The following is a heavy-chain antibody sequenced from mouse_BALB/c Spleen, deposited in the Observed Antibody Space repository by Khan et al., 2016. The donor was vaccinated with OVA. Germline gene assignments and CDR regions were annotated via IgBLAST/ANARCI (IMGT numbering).Heavy chain of an antibody. CDR3: ARNGNYWYFDV. CDR2: INTYTGEP. V-gene: IGHV9-3-1*01. CDR1: GYTFTNYG. J-gene: IGHJ1*01. Sequence: QLPFLPSLPELKKPGETVKISCKASGYTFTNYGMNWVKQAPGKGLKWMGWINTYTGEPTYADDFKGRFAFALETSASTAYLQINNLKNEDTATYFCARNGNYWYFDVWGAGTTVTVSS. D-gene: IGHD2-1*01.